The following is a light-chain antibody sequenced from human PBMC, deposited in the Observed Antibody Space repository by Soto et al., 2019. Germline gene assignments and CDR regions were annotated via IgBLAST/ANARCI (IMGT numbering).Light chain of an antibody. CDR1: QSVSSSY. J-gene: IGKJ1*01. CDR2: GAS. V-gene: IGKV3-20*01. Sequence: EIVLTQSPGTLSLSPGERATLSCRASQSVSSSYLAWYQQKPGQAPRPLIYGASSRAIGIPDRLSGSGSGTDFTRTISIREPEDFAVYYCQQDGSSPWTFVQGTKVETK. CDR3: QQDGSSPWT.